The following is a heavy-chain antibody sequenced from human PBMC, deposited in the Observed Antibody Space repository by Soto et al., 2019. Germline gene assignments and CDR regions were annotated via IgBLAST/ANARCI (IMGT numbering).Heavy chain of an antibody. Sequence: QVQLVQSGAEVKKPGASVKVSCKASGYTFTSYDINWVRQATGQGLEWMGWMNPNSGNTGYAQKFQGRVTMTRNTSITTAYMDLSSLRSEDTAMYYCARGINYYDSGDDAFDIWGQGTMVTVSS. D-gene: IGHD3-10*01. V-gene: IGHV1-8*01. CDR2: MNPNSGNT. CDR3: ARGINYYDSGDDAFDI. CDR1: GYTFTSYD. J-gene: IGHJ3*02.